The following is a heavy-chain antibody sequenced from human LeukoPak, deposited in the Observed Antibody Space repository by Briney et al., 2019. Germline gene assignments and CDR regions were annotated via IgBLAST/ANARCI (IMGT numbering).Heavy chain of an antibody. J-gene: IGHJ4*02. D-gene: IGHD1-26*01. CDR1: GFIFCSYG. Sequence: GGSLRLSCAASGFIFCSYGMHWVRQAPGKGLEWVTFTRYDGGSKYYADSVKGRFTISRDNSKNTLHLQMNSLRPEDTAVYYCAKEGSTSPFDYWGQGTLVTVSS. CDR3: AKEGSTSPFDY. V-gene: IGHV3-30*02. CDR2: TRYDGGSK.